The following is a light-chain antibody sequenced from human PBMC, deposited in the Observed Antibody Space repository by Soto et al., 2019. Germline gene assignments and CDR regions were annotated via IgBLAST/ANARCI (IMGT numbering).Light chain of an antibody. J-gene: IGLJ1*01. CDR1: SGFVGSFSL. CDR2: GVT. CDR3: SSYTTAFFYV. Sequence: SVLAQPASVSGSPGQSITISCTGTSGFVGSFSLVSWYQQHPGKAPKVIIHGVTNRPSGVSSRFSGSKSDYTASLTISGLQAEDEADYYCSSYTTAFFYVFGTGTKVTVL. V-gene: IGLV2-14*02.